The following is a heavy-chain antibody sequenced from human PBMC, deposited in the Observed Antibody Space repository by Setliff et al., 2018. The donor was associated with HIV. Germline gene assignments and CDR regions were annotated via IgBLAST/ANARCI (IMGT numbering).Heavy chain of an antibody. CDR1: EVSVSGHY. D-gene: IGHD3-10*01. CDR2: TFAGGST. Sequence: GGSLRLSCAASEVSVSGHYLGWARQTPGKGLEWVSVTFAGGSTDYADSVKGRFTVSRDHSPNTLNLQMNSLRVEYTGIYYCARENRFYASGSHYAEWGFDPWGQGVLVTVSS. J-gene: IGHJ5*02. V-gene: IGHV3-66*02. CDR3: ARENRFYASGSHYAEWGFDP.